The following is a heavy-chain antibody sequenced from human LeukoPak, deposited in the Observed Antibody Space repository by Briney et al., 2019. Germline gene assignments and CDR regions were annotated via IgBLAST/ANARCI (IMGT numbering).Heavy chain of an antibody. D-gene: IGHD4-23*01. CDR3: VRADYGGNSARDFDL. CDR1: GGSISSGGYY. V-gene: IGHV4-30-2*01. CDR2: IYHSGTN. Sequence: PSETLSLTCTVSGGSISSGGYYWSWVRQPPGKGLEWIGYIYHSGTNYYNPSLKSRVTISVDRSNNQFSLNLSSVTAADTAVYYCVRADYGGNSARDFDLWGRGTLVTVSS. J-gene: IGHJ2*01.